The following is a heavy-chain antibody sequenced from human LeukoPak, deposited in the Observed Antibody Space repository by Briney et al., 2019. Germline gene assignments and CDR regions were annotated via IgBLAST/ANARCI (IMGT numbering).Heavy chain of an antibody. J-gene: IGHJ6*02. Sequence: PSETLSLACGVYGGSVSGYYWNWIRQPPGKGLEWIGEINHSGSTSYNPSLKSRVTISPDTSKNQFSLKLRSVTAADTAVYYCASRGDPRSSGYYHATNYYGMDVWGQGTTVTVSS. V-gene: IGHV4-34*01. D-gene: IGHD3-22*01. CDR1: GGSVSGYY. CDR3: ASRGDPRSSGYYHATNYYGMDV. CDR2: INHSGST.